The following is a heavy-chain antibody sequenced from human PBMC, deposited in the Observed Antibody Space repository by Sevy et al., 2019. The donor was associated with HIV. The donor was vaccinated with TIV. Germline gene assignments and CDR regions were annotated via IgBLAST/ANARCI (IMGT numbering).Heavy chain of an antibody. CDR3: TRVLGTISPYYYFGMDV. J-gene: IGHJ6*02. CDR2: IRSKTYGGTT. CDR1: GFTFGDYA. D-gene: IGHD3-3*01. Sequence: GGSLRLSCTASGFTFGDYAMSWLRQAPGKGLEWVGFIRSKTYGGTTEYAAYVKGRFTISSDDSKNIAYLQMNSLKTEDTAVYYCTRVLGTISPYYYFGMDVWGQGTTVTVSS. V-gene: IGHV3-49*03.